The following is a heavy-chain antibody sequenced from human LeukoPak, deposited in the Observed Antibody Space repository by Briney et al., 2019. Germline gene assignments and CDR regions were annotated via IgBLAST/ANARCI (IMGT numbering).Heavy chain of an antibody. CDR3: ARLGRGVVAATLQYYYSGMDV. CDR1: GFTFNTYS. D-gene: IGHD2-15*01. J-gene: IGHJ6*02. CDR2: ISGSSSYI. Sequence: GGSLRLSCAASGFTFNTYSLIWVRQAPGQGLEWVSSISGSSSYIFYAESVKGRFTISRDNAKNSLYLQMDGLRAEDTAVYYCARLGRGVVAATLQYYYSGMDVWGQGTTVTVSS. V-gene: IGHV3-21*06.